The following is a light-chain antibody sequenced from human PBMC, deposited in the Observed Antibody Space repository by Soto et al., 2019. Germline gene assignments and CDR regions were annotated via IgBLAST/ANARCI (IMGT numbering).Light chain of an antibody. J-gene: IGKJ1*01. Sequence: EIVLTQSPGTLSLSPGERATLSCRASQSVSSNHLAWYQQKPGRAPRLLIYGASSRATGIPDRFSGSGSGTDFTLTISRLEPEDFAVYYCQQYGSSPGTFGQGTKVDIK. CDR1: QSVSSNH. CDR2: GAS. V-gene: IGKV3-20*01. CDR3: QQYGSSPGT.